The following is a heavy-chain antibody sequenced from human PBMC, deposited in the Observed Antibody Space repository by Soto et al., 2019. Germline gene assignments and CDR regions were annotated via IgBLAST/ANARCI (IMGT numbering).Heavy chain of an antibody. CDR1: GFTLSSYA. D-gene: IGHD3-10*01. CDR2: IGVSGDTT. V-gene: IGHV3-23*01. CDR3: ATVRRFGELRSLY. J-gene: IGHJ4*02. Sequence: EVQLLESGGGLVQPGGSLRLSCAASGFTLSSYAMSWVRQAPGKGLEWVSAIGVSGDTTYYADSVKGRFTISRDNSKNTLYLQMGSLRAEETAVYYCATVRRFGELRSLYWGQGTLVTVSS.